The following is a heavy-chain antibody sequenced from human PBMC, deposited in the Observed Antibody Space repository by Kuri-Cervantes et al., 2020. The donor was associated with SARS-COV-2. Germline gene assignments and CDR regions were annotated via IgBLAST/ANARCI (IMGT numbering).Heavy chain of an antibody. D-gene: IGHD7-27*01. J-gene: IGHJ4*02. Sequence: AGSLRLSCAASGFTFSSYSMNWVRQAPGKGLEWVSSISSSSSYIYYADSVKGRFTISRDNAKNSLYLQMSSLRAEDTAVYYCARDLRLGKSLDYWGQGTLVTVSS. CDR1: GFTFSSYS. V-gene: IGHV3-21*01. CDR3: ARDLRLGKSLDY. CDR2: ISSSSSYI.